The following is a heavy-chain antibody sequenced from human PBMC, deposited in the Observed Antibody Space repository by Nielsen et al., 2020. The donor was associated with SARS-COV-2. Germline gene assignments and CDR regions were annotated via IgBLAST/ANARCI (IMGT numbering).Heavy chain of an antibody. D-gene: IGHD3-22*01. J-gene: IGHJ4*02. CDR3: AKSALNYYDSSGYSYYFDY. CDR2: IKQDGSEK. Sequence: VRQMPGKGLEWVANIKQDGSEKYYVDSVKGRFTISRDNAKNSLYLQMNSLRAEDTAVYYCAKSALNYYDSSGYSYYFDYWGQGTLVTVSS. V-gene: IGHV3-7*05.